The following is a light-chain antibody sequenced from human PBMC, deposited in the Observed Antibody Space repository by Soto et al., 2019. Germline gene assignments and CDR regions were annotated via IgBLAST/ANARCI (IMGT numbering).Light chain of an antibody. J-gene: IGLJ2*01. CDR2: DVS. CDR3: ISYTSSSTLV. Sequence: QSALTQPASVSGSPGQSLTFSCTGTNSDVGGYNYVSWYQQHPGKAPKLMIYDVSNRPSGVSNRFSGSKSGNTASLTISGLQAEDEADYYCISYTSSSTLVFGGGTKLTVL. V-gene: IGLV2-14*01. CDR1: NSDVGGYNY.